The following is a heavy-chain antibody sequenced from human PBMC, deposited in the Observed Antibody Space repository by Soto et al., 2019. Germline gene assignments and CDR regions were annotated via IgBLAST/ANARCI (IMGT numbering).Heavy chain of an antibody. D-gene: IGHD3-22*01. CDR3: ARLRHDSSGYSFDY. CDR2: IYYSGST. Sequence: SETLSLTCTVSCGSISSGGYYWSWIRQHPGKGLEWIGYIYYSGSTYYNPSLKSRVTISVDTSKNQFSLKLSSVTAADTAVYYCARLRHDSSGYSFDYWGQGTLVTVSP. CDR1: CGSISSGGYY. J-gene: IGHJ4*02. V-gene: IGHV4-31*03.